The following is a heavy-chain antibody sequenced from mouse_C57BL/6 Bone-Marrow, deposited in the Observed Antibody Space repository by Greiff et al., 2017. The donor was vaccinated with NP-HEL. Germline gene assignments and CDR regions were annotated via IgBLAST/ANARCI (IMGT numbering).Heavy chain of an antibody. CDR1: GYTFTSYW. V-gene: IGHV1-50*01. D-gene: IGHD2-4*01. J-gene: IGHJ4*01. CDR3: ARGGNDYDFAMDY. Sequence: QVQLQQPGAELVKPGASVKLSCKASGYTFTSYWMQWVKQRPGQCLEWIGEIDPSDSYTNYNQKFKGKATLTVDTSSSTAYMQLSSLTSEDSAVYYCARGGNDYDFAMDYWGQGTSVTVSS. CDR2: IDPSDSYT.